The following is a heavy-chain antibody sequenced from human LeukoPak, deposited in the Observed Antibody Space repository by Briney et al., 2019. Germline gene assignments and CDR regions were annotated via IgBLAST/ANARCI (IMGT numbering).Heavy chain of an antibody. CDR1: GVSISTYY. D-gene: IGHD6-13*01. J-gene: IGHJ4*02. CDR3: ARHGSSWTFDY. CDR2: ISYSGST. Sequence: SETLSLTCSVSGVSISTYYWSWIRQPPGKGLEWIGYISYSGSTNYNPSLKTRVTISIDTSKNRFSLKLSSVTAADTAVYYCARHGSSWTFDYWGQGTLVTVSS. V-gene: IGHV4-59*08.